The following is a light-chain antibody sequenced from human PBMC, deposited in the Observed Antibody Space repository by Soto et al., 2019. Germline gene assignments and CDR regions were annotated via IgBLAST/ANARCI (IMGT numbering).Light chain of an antibody. CDR1: SSDVGGYNY. J-gene: IGLJ1*01. Sequence: QSALTRPASVSGSPGQAITSSCTGTSSDVGGYNYVSWYQQHPGKAHKLMIYEVSNRPSGVSNRFSGSKSGNTASLTISGLQAEDEADYYCSSYTSSSGVFGTGTKVTVL. V-gene: IGLV2-14*01. CDR2: EVS. CDR3: SSYTSSSGV.